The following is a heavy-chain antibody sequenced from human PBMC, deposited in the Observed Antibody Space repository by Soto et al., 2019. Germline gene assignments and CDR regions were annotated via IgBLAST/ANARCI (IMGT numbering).Heavy chain of an antibody. V-gene: IGHV3-9*01. CDR1: GFTFDDFA. CDR2: ISWHSGRT. Sequence: PGGSLRLSCTASGFTFDDFAMHWVRQAPGKGLEWVSGISWHSGRTGYADSVKGRFTISRDNAKNSLYLQMNSLRTEDTALYYCVKNAEPGEKSDFYFYYWGQGTLVTVSS. J-gene: IGHJ4*02. CDR3: VKNAEPGEKSDFYFYY. D-gene: IGHD3-3*01.